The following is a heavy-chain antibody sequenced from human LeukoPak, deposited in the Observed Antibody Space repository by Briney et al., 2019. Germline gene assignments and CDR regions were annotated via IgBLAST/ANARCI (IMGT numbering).Heavy chain of an antibody. CDR1: GFTFSSYE. CDR2: ISGSGSTI. V-gene: IGHV3-48*03. Sequence: GGSLRLSCAASGFTFSSYEMNWVRQAPGKGLEWVSYISGSGSTIYYADSVKGRFTISRDNAKNSLYLQMNSLRAEDTAVYYCARDPPLVDAFDIWGQGTMVTVSS. D-gene: IGHD1-26*01. CDR3: ARDPPLVDAFDI. J-gene: IGHJ3*02.